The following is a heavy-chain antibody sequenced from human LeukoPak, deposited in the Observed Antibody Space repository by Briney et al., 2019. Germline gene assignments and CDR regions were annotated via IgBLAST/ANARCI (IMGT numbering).Heavy chain of an antibody. J-gene: IGHJ3*02. CDR2: ISYDGSNK. CDR1: GFTFSSYG. V-gene: IGHV3-30*03. CDR3: ARRSDDAFDI. Sequence: PGGSLRLSCAASGFTFSSYGMHWVRQAPGKGLEWVAVISYDGSNKYYADSVKGRFTISRDNSKNTLYLQMNSLRAEDTAVYYCARRSDDAFDIWGQGTMVTVSS.